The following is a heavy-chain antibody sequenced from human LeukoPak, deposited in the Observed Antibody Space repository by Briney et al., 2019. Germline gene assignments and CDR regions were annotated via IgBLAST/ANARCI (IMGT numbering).Heavy chain of an antibody. D-gene: IGHD5-18*01. J-gene: IGHJ6*03. CDR2: IIPIFGTA. Sequence: SVKVSCKASGGTFSSYAISWVRQAPGQGLEWMGGIIPIFGTANYAQRFQGRVTITADKSTSTAYMELSSLRSEDTAVYYCARVPAMAIGGIYYYYMDVWGKGTTVTVSS. CDR3: ARVPAMAIGGIYYYYMDV. CDR1: GGTFSSYA. V-gene: IGHV1-69*06.